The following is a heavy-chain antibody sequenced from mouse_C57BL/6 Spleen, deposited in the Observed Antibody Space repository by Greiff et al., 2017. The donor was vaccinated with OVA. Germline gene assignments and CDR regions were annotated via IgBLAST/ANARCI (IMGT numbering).Heavy chain of an antibody. CDR1: GYTFTDYN. V-gene: IGHV1-18*01. D-gene: IGHD2-4*01. CDR2: INPNTGGT. J-gene: IGHJ3*01. Sequence: EVQLQQSGPELVKPGASVKIPCKASGYTFTDYNMDWVKQSHGKSLEWIGDINPNTGGTIYNQKSKGKATLTLDKPSSTAYMELRSLTSEDTAVYYSARTYDYDPAWFAYWGQGTLVTVSA. CDR3: ARTYDYDPAWFAY.